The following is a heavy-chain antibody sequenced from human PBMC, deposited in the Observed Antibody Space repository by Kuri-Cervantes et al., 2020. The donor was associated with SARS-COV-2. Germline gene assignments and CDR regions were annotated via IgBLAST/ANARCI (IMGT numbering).Heavy chain of an antibody. D-gene: IGHD3-10*01. V-gene: IGHV4-34*01. J-gene: IGHJ5*02. Sequence: AGSLRLSCAVYGGSFSGYYWSWIRQPPGKGLEWIREINHSGSTNYNPSLKSRVTISVDTSKNQFSLKLSSVTAADTAVYYCARVLNSGSYPYRGNWFDPWGQGTLVTVSS. CDR3: ARVLNSGSYPYRGNWFDP. CDR2: INHSGST. CDR1: GGSFSGYY.